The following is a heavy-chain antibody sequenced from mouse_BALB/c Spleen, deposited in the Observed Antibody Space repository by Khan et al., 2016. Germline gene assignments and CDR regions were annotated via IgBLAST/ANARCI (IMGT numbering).Heavy chain of an antibody. V-gene: IGHV3-2*02. CDR3: ASDGPNYAMDF. D-gene: IGHD2-3*01. J-gene: IGHJ4*01. CDR1: GYSITSDYA. Sequence: EVQLQESGPGLMKPSQSLSLTCTVTGYSITSDYAWNWIRQFPGNNLERMGYIIYSGSTTYTPPLKSRISITRDTSKNQFFLQLNSVTIEDTATYYCASDGPNYAMDFWGQGTSVTVSS. CDR2: IIYSGST.